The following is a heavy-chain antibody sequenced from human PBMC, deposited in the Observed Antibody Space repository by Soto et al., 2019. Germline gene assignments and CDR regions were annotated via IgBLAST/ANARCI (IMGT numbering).Heavy chain of an antibody. Sequence: ASVKVSCKASGYTFTNYAIHWVRQAPGQGLEWMGWINAGNGNTKYSQKFQGRVTITRDTSASTAYMELSSLRSEDTAVYYWARDRGVIAAAGQRRNYNWFDPWGQGTLVTVSS. J-gene: IGHJ5*02. CDR2: INAGNGNT. CDR3: ARDRGVIAAAGQRRNYNWFDP. V-gene: IGHV1-3*01. D-gene: IGHD6-13*01. CDR1: GYTFTNYA.